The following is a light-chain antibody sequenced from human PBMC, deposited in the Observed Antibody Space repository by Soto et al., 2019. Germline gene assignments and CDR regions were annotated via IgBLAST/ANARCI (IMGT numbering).Light chain of an antibody. V-gene: IGKV3-11*01. J-gene: IGKJ5*01. CDR3: QQRSNWPHT. CDR1: QSVRSN. CDR2: GAS. Sequence: EIVMTQSPATLSVSPGERVTLSCRASQSVRSNLAWYQQKPGQAPRLLIYGASTRATGIPARFSGSGSGTDFTLTISSLEPEDFAVYYCQQRSNWPHTFGQGTRLEIK.